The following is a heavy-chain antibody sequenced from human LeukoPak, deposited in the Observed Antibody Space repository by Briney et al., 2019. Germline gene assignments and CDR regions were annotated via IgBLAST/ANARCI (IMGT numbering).Heavy chain of an antibody. CDR1: GYTLTELS. Sequence: GASVKVSCKVSGYTLTELSMHWVRQAPGKGLEWMGGFDPEDGETIYAQKFQGRVTMTEDTSTDTAYMELSSLRSEDTAVYYCATASSGYAAFDYWGQGTLVTVSS. D-gene: IGHD5-12*01. CDR3: ATASSGYAAFDY. CDR2: FDPEDGET. V-gene: IGHV1-24*01. J-gene: IGHJ4*02.